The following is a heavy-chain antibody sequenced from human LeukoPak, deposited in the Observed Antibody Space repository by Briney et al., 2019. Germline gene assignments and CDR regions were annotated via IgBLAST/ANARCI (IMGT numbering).Heavy chain of an antibody. Sequence: GGSLRLSCAASGFTFSTSWMHWVRQAPGKGLVWVSRINSDGKSTNYADFVKGRFTISRDNAKNTLYLQMNSLRAEDTAAYYCVRDMGYYDKVWGQGTLVTVSS. CDR2: INSDGKST. CDR1: GFTFSTSW. D-gene: IGHD3-22*01. CDR3: VRDMGYYDKV. J-gene: IGHJ4*02. V-gene: IGHV3-74*01.